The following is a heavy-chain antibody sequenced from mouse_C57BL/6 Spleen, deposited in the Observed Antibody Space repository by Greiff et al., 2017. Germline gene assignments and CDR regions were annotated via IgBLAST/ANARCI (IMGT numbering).Heavy chain of an antibody. CDR3: ARDYYGSKAMDY. CDR1: GYTFTSYW. D-gene: IGHD1-1*01. Sequence: VQLQQPGAELVRPGSSVKLSCKASGYTFTSYWMHWVKQRPIQGLEWIGNIDPSDSETHYNQKFKDKATLTVDKSSSTAYMQLSSLTSEDSAVYYCARDYYGSKAMDYWGQGTSVTVSS. CDR2: IDPSDSET. V-gene: IGHV1-52*01. J-gene: IGHJ4*01.